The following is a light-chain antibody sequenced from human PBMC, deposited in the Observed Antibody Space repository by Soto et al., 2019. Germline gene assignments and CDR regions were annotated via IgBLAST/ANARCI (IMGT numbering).Light chain of an antibody. J-gene: IGLJ1*01. V-gene: IGLV2-18*01. CDR1: STDFVGYNR. CDR3: SLYTSEKAYV. Sequence: QSALTQPPSVSGSPGQSVTISCTGTSTDFVGYNRVPWYQQPPGTAPKLMIYEVSKRPSGVPDRFSGSKSGNTASLTISGLQAADEAAYYCSLYTSEKAYVFGTGTKSPS. CDR2: EVS.